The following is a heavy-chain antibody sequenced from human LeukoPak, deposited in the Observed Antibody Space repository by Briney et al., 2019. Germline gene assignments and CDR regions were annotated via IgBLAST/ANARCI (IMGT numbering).Heavy chain of an antibody. CDR3: ARDRELWFGELLSSIIDY. CDR1: GYTFTGYY. CDR2: INPNSGGT. V-gene: IGHV1-2*06. J-gene: IGHJ4*02. D-gene: IGHD3-10*01. Sequence: ASVKVSCKASGYTFTGYYMHWVRQAPGQGLEWMGRINPNSGGTNYAQKFQGRVTMTRDTSISTAYMELSRLRSDDTAVYYCARDRELWFGELLSSIIDYWGQGTLVDFSS.